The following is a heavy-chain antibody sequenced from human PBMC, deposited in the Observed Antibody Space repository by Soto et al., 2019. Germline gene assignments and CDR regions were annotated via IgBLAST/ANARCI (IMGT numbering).Heavy chain of an antibody. CDR2: IYYSGST. D-gene: IGHD1-1*01. CDR1: GGSISSYY. CDR3: AMPLDPRENDAFDI. V-gene: IGHV4-59*08. J-gene: IGHJ3*02. Sequence: SETLSLTCTVSGGSISSYYWSWIRQPPGKGLEWIGYIYYSGSTNYNPSLKSRVTISVDTSKNQFSLKLSSVTAADTAVYYCAMPLDPRENDAFDIWGQGTMVTVSS.